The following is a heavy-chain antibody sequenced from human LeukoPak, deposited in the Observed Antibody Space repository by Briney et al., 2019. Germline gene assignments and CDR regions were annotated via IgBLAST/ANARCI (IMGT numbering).Heavy chain of an antibody. Sequence: HTGGSLRLSCAAPGLITDDYAMHWVRQAPGKGLEWVSLISGDGGSTFYADSVRGRFTISRDNSKNSLSLQMSSLRSEDTALYFYVRESERSGWFDHWGQGTLVTVSS. J-gene: IGHJ5*02. V-gene: IGHV3-43*02. CDR3: VRESERSGWFDH. D-gene: IGHD1-26*01. CDR2: ISGDGGST. CDR1: GLITDDYA.